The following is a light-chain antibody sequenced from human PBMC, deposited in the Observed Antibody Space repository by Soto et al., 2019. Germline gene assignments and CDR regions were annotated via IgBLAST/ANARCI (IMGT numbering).Light chain of an antibody. V-gene: IGLV2-11*01. CDR3: VSYAGNPWV. Sequence: QSALTQPRSVSGSPGQSVTISCTGTSSDVGGYIFVSWYQQHPGKAPKLMIYEVNKRPSGVPDRFSGSKSGNTASLTISGLQGEDEADYYCVSYAGNPWVFGGGTKLTVL. CDR1: SSDVGGYIF. CDR2: EVN. J-gene: IGLJ3*02.